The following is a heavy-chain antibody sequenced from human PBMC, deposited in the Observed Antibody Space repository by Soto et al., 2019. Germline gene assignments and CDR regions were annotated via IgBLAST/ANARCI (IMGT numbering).Heavy chain of an antibody. CDR1: GFTFSSYA. CDR3: AGTSPGLSFFYYYYGMDV. Sequence: GGSLRLSCAASGFTFSSYAMHWVRQAPGKGLEWVAVISYDGSNKYYADSVKGRFTISRDNSKNTLYLQMNSLRAEDTAVYYCAGTSPGLSFFYYYYGMDVWGQGTTVTVSS. D-gene: IGHD3-16*02. J-gene: IGHJ6*02. CDR2: ISYDGSNK. V-gene: IGHV3-30-3*01.